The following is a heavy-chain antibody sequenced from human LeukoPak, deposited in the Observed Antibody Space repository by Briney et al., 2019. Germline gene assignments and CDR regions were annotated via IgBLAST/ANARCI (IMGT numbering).Heavy chain of an antibody. J-gene: IGHJ4*02. CDR1: GFTFNIYA. CDR2: IYYDGSVK. Sequence: GGSLRLSCAASGFTFNIYAMHWVRQAPGQGLEWVAIIYYDGSVKYYAGSVKGRFTISRDSSKNTVYLIMNRLRADDTAVYYCARGGGVDAAMALDYWGQGTLVAVSS. CDR3: ARGGGVDAAMALDY. V-gene: IGHV3-33*01. D-gene: IGHD5-18*01.